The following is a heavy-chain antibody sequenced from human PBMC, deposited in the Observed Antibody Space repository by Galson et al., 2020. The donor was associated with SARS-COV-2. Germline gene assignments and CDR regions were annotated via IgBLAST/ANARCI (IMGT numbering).Heavy chain of an antibody. D-gene: IGHD4-17*01. Sequence: GESLKISCKASGYTFTGYYIHWVRQAPGQGLEWMGWINPNSGGTNYAQKFQGRVTMTRDTSITTAYMELSRLRSDDSAIYYCTTGLTVIRFDYWGQGSLVSVPS. CDR1: GYTFTGYY. CDR2: INPNSGGT. J-gene: IGHJ4*02. V-gene: IGHV1-2*02. CDR3: TTGLTVIRFDY.